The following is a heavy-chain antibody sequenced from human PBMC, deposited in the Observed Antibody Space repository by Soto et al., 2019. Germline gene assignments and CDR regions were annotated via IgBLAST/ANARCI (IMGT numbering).Heavy chain of an antibody. V-gene: IGHV4-31*03. Sequence: QVQLQESGPGLVKPSQTLSLTCTVSGGSISSGAYYWSWIRQHPGKGLEWIGYIYYSGRTYYNPSLKSRVTISVDTSKNQFSLKLSSVTAADTAVYYCAIYDSSGSRGFQHWGQGTLVTVSS. CDR3: AIYDSSGSRGFQH. J-gene: IGHJ1*01. CDR1: GGSISSGAYY. CDR2: IYYSGRT. D-gene: IGHD3-22*01.